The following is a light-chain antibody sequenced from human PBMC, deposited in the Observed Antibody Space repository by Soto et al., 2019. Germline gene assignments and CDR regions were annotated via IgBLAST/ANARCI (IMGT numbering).Light chain of an antibody. Sequence: QSVLTQPPSVSAAPRQKVTSSCSGSSSNIGSNYVSWYHQLPGTAPKLVIYDNDKRPSGIPDRFSGSRAGTSATLDITGLQTGDEGAYYCGVWDSSLSAVVFGGGTKLTVL. CDR3: GVWDSSLSAVV. V-gene: IGLV1-51*01. CDR1: SSNIGSNY. CDR2: DND. J-gene: IGLJ2*01.